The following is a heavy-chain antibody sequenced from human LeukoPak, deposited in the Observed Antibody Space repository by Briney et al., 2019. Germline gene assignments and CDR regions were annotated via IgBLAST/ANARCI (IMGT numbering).Heavy chain of an antibody. Sequence: PSETLSLTCAVYGGSFSGYYWSWIRQPPGKGLEWIGSIYYSGSTYYNPSLKSRVTISVDTSKNQFSLKLSSVTAADTAVYYCARDVVVVHWFDPWGQGTLVTVSS. CDR3: ARDVVVVHWFDP. D-gene: IGHD2-15*01. CDR1: GGSFSGYY. CDR2: IYYSGST. J-gene: IGHJ5*02. V-gene: IGHV4-34*01.